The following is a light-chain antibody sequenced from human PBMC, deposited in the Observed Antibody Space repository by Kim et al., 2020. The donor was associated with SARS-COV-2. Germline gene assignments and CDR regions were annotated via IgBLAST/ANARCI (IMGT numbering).Light chain of an antibody. V-gene: IGKV1-8*01. CDR3: QQYYSYPPLYT. Sequence: AIRMTQSPSSLSASTGDRVTITCRASQGISSYLAWYQQKPGKAPKLLIYAASTLQSGVPSRFSGSGSGTDFTLTISCLQSEDFETYYCQQYYSYPPLYTFGQGTKLEI. CDR1: QGISSY. CDR2: AAS. J-gene: IGKJ2*01.